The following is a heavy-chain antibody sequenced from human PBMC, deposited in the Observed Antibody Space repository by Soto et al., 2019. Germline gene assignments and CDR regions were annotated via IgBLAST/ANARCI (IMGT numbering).Heavy chain of an antibody. V-gene: IGHV3-30*18. CDR3: AKDIVVVPAAMDPNFDY. D-gene: IGHD2-2*01. J-gene: IGHJ4*02. CDR1: GFTFSSYG. CDR2: ISYDGSNK. Sequence: QVQLVESGGGVVQPGRSLRLSCAASGFTFSSYGMRWVRQAPGKGLEWVAVISYDGSNKYYADSVKGRFTISRDNSKNTLYLQMNSLRAEDTAVYYCAKDIVVVPAAMDPNFDYWGQGTLVTVSS.